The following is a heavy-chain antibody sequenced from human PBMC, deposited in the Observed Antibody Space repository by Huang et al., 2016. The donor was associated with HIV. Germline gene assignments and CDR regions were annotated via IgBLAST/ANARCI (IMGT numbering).Heavy chain of an antibody. Sequence: QVQLVQSGAEVKKPGASVKVSCMASGYTFTKNGFSWVRQAPGHGLEWMTWISGHNGNTKFARKFQDRVTVTTDTSTRTSYMDVRGLRPDDTSIDFCARDSAYYPGGGDAFDLWGQGTMVTVSS. D-gene: IGHD3-10*01. CDR3: ARDSAYYPGGGDAFDL. V-gene: IGHV1-18*01. J-gene: IGHJ3*01. CDR1: GYTFTKNG. CDR2: ISGHNGNT.